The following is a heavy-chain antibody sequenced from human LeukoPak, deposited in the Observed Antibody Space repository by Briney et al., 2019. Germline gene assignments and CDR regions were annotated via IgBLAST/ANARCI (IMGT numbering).Heavy chain of an antibody. J-gene: IGHJ4*02. CDR1: GGSFSGYY. CDR3: ARGLGYYYDSSGADRLDY. Sequence: SETLSRTCAVYGGSFSGYYWSWIRQRPGKGLEGMGEINLSGSTNYNPSHKSRVTISVDTSKNQFSLKLSSVTAADTAVYYCARGLGYYYDSSGADRLDYWGQGTLVTVSS. CDR2: INLSGST. D-gene: IGHD3-22*01. V-gene: IGHV4-34*01.